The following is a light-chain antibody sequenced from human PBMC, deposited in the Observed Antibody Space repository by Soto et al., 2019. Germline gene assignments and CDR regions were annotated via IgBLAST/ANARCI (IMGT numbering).Light chain of an antibody. Sequence: EIVLTQSPGTLSLSPGERATLPCRASQSVKSSYLAWYQHKPGQAPRLLIYGTSSRATGIPDRFSGSGSGTDFTLTISRLEPEDFAVYYCQQYGSSFITFGQGTRLEIK. J-gene: IGKJ5*01. V-gene: IGKV3-20*01. CDR2: GTS. CDR1: QSVKSSY. CDR3: QQYGSSFIT.